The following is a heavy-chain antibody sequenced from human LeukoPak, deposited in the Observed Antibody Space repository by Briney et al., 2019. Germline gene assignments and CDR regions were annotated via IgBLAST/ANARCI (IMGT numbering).Heavy chain of an antibody. V-gene: IGHV4-4*02. J-gene: IGHJ5*02. D-gene: IGHD1-14*01. CDR2: IYHSGST. Sequence: ASETLSLTCAVSGDSISNDNWWSWVRQPPGKGLEWIGEIYHSGSTNYNPSLQSRVTISVDKSKNQFSLKLRSVTAADTAVYYCARVTSRLGWFDPWGQGTLVTVSS. CDR3: ARVTSRLGWFDP. CDR1: GDSISNDNW.